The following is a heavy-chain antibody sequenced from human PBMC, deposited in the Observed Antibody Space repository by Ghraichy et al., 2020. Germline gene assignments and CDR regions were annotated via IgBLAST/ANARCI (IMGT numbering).Heavy chain of an antibody. Sequence: SETLSLTCTVSGVSVSDYYWHWVRQPPGKGLEWIGYVYVVGTTNYNPSLQSRVTISLDTSKNQFSLKLTSVTAADTAVYYCAGGGNSFPPASDYWGQGSLVTVSS. V-gene: IGHV4-59*02. CDR1: GVSVSDYY. D-gene: IGHD4-23*01. J-gene: IGHJ4*02. CDR3: AGGGNSFPPASDY. CDR2: VYVVGTT.